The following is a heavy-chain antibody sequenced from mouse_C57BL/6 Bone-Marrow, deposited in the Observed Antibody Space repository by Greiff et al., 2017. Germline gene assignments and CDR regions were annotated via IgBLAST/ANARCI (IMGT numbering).Heavy chain of an antibody. Sequence: QVQLQQSGPGLVQPSQSLSITCTVSGFSLTSYGVHWVRQSPGKGLEWLGVIWSGGSTDYNAAFISRLSISKDNSKSQVFFKMNSLQADDTAIYYCARNPTGTEGFAYWGQGTLVTVSA. J-gene: IGHJ3*01. D-gene: IGHD4-1*01. V-gene: IGHV2-2*01. CDR3: ARNPTGTEGFAY. CDR1: GFSLTSYG. CDR2: IWSGGST.